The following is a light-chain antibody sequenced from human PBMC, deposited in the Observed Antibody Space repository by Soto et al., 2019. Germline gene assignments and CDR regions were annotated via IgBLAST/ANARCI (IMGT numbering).Light chain of an antibody. V-gene: IGKV3-15*01. J-gene: IGKJ4*02. CDR2: GAS. CDR3: QKYTHLPLT. Sequence: EIVMTQSPATLCVSPGEXATLSCRASQSVSSNLAWYQQKPGQAPRLLIYGASTRATGIPARFSGSGSGTEFTLTISSLQSEDFVVYHSQKYTHLPLTSGG. CDR1: QSVSSN.